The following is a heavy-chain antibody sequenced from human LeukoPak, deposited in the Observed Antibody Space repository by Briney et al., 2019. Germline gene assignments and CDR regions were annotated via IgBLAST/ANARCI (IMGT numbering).Heavy chain of an antibody. D-gene: IGHD3-10*01. CDR3: ARWGFFRGVNLDY. J-gene: IGHJ4*02. Sequence: SQTLSLTCTVSGGSISSGDYYWNWIRQPPGKGLECIGYIYYSGSTYYNPSLKSRVTISVDTSKNQFSLKLSSVTAADTAVYYCARWGFFRGVNLDYWGQGTLVTVSS. CDR1: GGSISSGDYY. V-gene: IGHV4-30-4*01. CDR2: IYYSGST.